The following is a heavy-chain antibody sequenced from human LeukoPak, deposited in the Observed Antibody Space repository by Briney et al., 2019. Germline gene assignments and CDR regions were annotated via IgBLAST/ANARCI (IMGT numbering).Heavy chain of an antibody. CDR2: IRGDGSST. CDR1: GISFRGYW. V-gene: IGHV3-74*01. J-gene: IGHJ4*02. CDR3: AASDYFDY. Sequence: GSLRLSCAASGISFRGYWMHWVRQAPGKGLEWVSRIRGDGSSTSYADSVEGRFTISRDNAKNTLYLQMNSLRAEDTAVYYCAASDYFDYWGQGTLVTVSS.